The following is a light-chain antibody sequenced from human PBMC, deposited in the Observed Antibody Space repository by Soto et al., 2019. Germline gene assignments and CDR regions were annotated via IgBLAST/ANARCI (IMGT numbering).Light chain of an antibody. CDR3: SSYGGSNNLV. J-gene: IGLJ2*01. CDR2: EVA. Sequence: QSVLTQPPSASGTPGQSVTIPCTGTSSDVGDYNYVSWYQQHPGKAPKLMIYEVAKRPSGVPDRFSGFKSGNTASLTVSGLQAEDEADYYCSSYGGSNNLVFGGGTQLTVL. V-gene: IGLV2-8*01. CDR1: SSDVGDYNY.